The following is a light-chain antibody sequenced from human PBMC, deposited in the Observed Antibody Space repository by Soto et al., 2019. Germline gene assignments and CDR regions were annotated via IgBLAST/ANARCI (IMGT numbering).Light chain of an antibody. V-gene: IGLV2-11*01. CDR2: DVS. CDR1: SGDVGGYNY. CDR3: CSYAGSYTHYV. J-gene: IGLJ1*01. Sequence: QSALTQPRSVSGSPGQPVTISCTGTSGDVGGYNYVSWYQEHPGKAPKLMIYDVSKRPSGVPDRFSGSKSGNTASLTISGLQAEDEADYYCCSYAGSYTHYVFGTGTKVTVL.